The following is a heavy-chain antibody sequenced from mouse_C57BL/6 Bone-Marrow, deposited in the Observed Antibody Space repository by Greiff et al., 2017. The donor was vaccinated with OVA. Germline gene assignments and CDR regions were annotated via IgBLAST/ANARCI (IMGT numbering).Heavy chain of an antibody. CDR3: ARPVAFAY. CDR1: GYTFTSYT. V-gene: IGHV1-4*01. CDR2: INPSSGYT. Sequence: VQLVESGAELARPGASVKMSCKASGYTFTSYTMHWVKQRPGQGLEWIGYINPSSGYTKYNQKFKDKATLTADKSSSTAYMQLSSLTSEDSAVYYCARPVAFAYWGQGTLVTVSA. D-gene: IGHD1-1*02. J-gene: IGHJ3*01.